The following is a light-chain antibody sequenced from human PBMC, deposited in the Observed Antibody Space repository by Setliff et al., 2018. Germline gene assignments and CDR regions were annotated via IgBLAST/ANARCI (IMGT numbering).Light chain of an antibody. J-gene: IGLJ1*01. CDR1: SNDVGAYDL. CDR3: CAYTASTTYV. V-gene: IGLV2-14*03. Sequence: QSALTQPASVSGSPGQSITISCSGTSNDVGAYDLVSWYQQHPGKVPKLIIFDVSNRPSGVSHRFSGSKSGNTASLTISGLQADDEADYYCCAYTASTTYVFVNGTKVTDL. CDR2: DVS.